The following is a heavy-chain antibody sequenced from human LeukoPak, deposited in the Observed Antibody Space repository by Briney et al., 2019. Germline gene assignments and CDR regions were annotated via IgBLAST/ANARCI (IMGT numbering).Heavy chain of an antibody. CDR2: IYPGDSNT. CDR1: GYSFTSYW. V-gene: IGHV5-51*01. J-gene: IGHJ4*02. D-gene: IGHD3-10*01. Sequence: KCGESLKISCKGSGYSFTSYWIGWVRQMPGKGLEWMGIIYPGDSNTIYSPSFQGQVTISGDKSINTAYLQWSSLKASDTAMYYCGRQGRGANTGRDFDYWGQGTLVTVSS. CDR3: GRQGRGANTGRDFDY.